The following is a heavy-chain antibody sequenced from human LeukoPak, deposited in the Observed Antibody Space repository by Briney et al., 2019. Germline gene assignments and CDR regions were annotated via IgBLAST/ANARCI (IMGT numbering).Heavy chain of an antibody. CDR2: IYYSGST. Sequence: SETLSLTCTVSGGSISSYYWSWIRQPPGKGLEWIGYIYYSGSTNYNPSLKSRVTISVDTSKNQFSLKLSSVTAADTAVYYCARRTLNYYDSSGYGDDAFDIWGQGTMVTVSS. D-gene: IGHD3-22*01. J-gene: IGHJ3*02. CDR1: GGSISSYY. V-gene: IGHV4-59*01. CDR3: ARRTLNYYDSSGYGDDAFDI.